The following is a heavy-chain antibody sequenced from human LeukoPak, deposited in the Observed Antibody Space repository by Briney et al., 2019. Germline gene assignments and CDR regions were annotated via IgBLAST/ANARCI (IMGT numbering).Heavy chain of an antibody. CDR2: ISAYNGNT. CDR3: ARVPSGGGDYVFDY. CDR1: GYTFTGYY. J-gene: IGHJ4*02. D-gene: IGHD4-17*01. Sequence: ASVKVSCKASGYTFTGYYMHWVRQAPGQGLEWMGWISAYNGNTNYAQKLQGRVTMTTDTSTSTAYMELRSLRSDDTAVYYCARVPSGGGDYVFDYWGQGTLVTVSS. V-gene: IGHV1-18*04.